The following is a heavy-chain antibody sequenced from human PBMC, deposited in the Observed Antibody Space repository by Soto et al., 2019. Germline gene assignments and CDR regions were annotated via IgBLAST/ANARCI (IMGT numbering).Heavy chain of an antibody. CDR2: ISGSGGST. CDR3: AKGASGRDYYYYYGMDV. V-gene: IGHV3-23*01. D-gene: IGHD3-3*01. CDR1: GFTFSSYA. J-gene: IGHJ6*02. Sequence: EVQLLESGGGLVQPGGSLRLSCAASGFTFSSYAMSWVRQAPGKGLEWVSAISGSGGSTYYADSVKGRFTISRDNSKNTLDLQMNSLRAEDTAVYYCAKGASGRDYYYYYGMDVWGQGTTVTVSS.